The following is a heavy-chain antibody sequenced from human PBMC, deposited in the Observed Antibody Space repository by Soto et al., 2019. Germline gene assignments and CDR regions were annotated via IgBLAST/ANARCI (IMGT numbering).Heavy chain of an antibody. J-gene: IGHJ4*02. CDR2: IYSGGRT. Sequence: PGGSLRLSCIVSGLTLTSNSMNWVRQAPGKGLEWVSIIYSGGRTNYADSVKGRFTISRDTSRNTLYLQMSSLRVEDTAVYYCARDTPLFNFGYQRGNYFDYWGQGA. CDR1: GLTLTSNS. D-gene: IGHD3-22*01. V-gene: IGHV3-66*01. CDR3: ARDTPLFNFGYQRGNYFDY.